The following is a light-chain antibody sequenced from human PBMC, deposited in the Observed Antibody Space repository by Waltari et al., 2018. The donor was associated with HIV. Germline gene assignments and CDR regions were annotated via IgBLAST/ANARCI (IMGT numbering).Light chain of an antibody. CDR3: QQYNKWPRFT. J-gene: IGKJ3*01. CDR2: DAS. V-gene: IGKV3-15*01. Sequence: EIVVTKSPATLSVSPGERVTLSCRASQSVDNYLAWYHQKPGQAPRLLIDDASRRATGIPARFSGSGSGTEFTLTISSLQSEDCALYYCQQYNKWPRFTFGPGTKVAI. CDR1: QSVDNY.